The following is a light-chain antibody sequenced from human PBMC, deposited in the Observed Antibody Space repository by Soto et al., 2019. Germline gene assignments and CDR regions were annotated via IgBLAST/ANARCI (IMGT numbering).Light chain of an antibody. CDR3: QQSHSPPRT. CDR1: QTISSN. J-gene: IGKJ1*01. V-gene: IGKV3-15*01. CDR2: RAS. Sequence: EILMTQSPATLTVSPGARATLSCRASQTISSNLAWYQHKPGQAPRLLIYRASTLQSGVPLRFSGSGSGTDFTLTISSLHPEDFATYYCQQSHSPPRTFGQGTKVDIK.